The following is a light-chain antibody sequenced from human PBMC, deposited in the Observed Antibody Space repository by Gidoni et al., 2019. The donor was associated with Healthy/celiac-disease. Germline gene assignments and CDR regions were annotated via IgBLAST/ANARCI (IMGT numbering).Light chain of an antibody. Sequence: EIVMKQSPATLSVSPGERATLSCRASQSVSSHLAWYQQKPGQAPRLLISGASTRATGVPARFIGSGSDTEFTLTISSLQSVDFSVYYCHQYNNWWTFGQGTKVEIK. CDR1: QSVSSH. J-gene: IGKJ1*01. CDR3: HQYNNWWT. CDR2: GAS. V-gene: IGKV3-15*01.